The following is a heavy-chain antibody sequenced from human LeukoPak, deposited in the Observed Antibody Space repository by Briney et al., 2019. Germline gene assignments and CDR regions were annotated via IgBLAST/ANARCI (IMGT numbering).Heavy chain of an antibody. CDR2: ISGNGI. CDR3: ARRSLTTGGHAFDV. CDR1: GYTFSVHN. J-gene: IGHJ3*01. Sequence: PGGSLRLSRAATGYTFSVHNVGWMRQAPGRGLGCTSYISGNGIYNTDSVKGRFTISRDNAKNSLYLQMSSLRAEDAAVYFCARRSLTTGGHAFDVWGQGTLVTVSS. D-gene: IGHD1-1*01. V-gene: IGHV3-11*01.